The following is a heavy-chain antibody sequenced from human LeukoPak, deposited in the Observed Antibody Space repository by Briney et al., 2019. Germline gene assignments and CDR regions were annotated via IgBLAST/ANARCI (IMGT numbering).Heavy chain of an antibody. D-gene: IGHD3-9*01. CDR2: FDPEDGET. Sequence: GASVKVSCKVSGYTLTELSMHWVRQAPGKGLEWMGGFDPEDGETIYAQKFQGRVTMTEDTSTDTAYMELSSLRSEDTAVYYCATDPATLGGTYYDILTGLPRGYAFDIWGQGTMVTVSS. V-gene: IGHV1-24*01. CDR1: GYTLTELS. CDR3: ATDPATLGGTYYDILTGLPRGYAFDI. J-gene: IGHJ3*02.